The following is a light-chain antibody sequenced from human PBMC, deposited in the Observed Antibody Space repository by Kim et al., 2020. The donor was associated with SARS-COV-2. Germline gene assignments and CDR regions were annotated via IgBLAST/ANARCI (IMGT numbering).Light chain of an antibody. Sequence: EIVLTQSPDTLSLSPGERATLSCRASQSVSSSYLAWYQQKPGQAPRLLIYGASSRATGIPDRFTGVGSGTDFTLTISRLEPEDFAVYFCQQYGRSPYTFGQGTKLEI. V-gene: IGKV3-20*01. CDR2: GAS. J-gene: IGKJ2*01. CDR1: QSVSSSY. CDR3: QQYGRSPYT.